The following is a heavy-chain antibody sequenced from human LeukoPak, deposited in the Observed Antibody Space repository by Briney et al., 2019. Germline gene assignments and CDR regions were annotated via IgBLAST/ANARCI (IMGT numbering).Heavy chain of an antibody. CDR2: IYPGDSDT. CDR3: ARFTYYYDSSGYPAIDY. D-gene: IGHD3-22*01. J-gene: IGHJ4*02. CDR1: GYSFTSYW. V-gene: IGHV5-51*01. Sequence: GESLKISCKGSGYSFTSYWIGWVRQMPGKGLEWMGIIYPGDSDTRYSPSFQGQVTISADKSISTACLQWSSLKASDTAMYYCARFTYYYDSSGYPAIDYWGQGTLVTVSS.